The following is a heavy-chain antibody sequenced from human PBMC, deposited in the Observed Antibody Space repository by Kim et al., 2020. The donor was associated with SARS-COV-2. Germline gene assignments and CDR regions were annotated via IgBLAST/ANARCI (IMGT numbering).Heavy chain of an antibody. D-gene: IGHD3-3*01. J-gene: IGHJ4*02. CDR2: ISGDGAII. CDR1: GFTFRDYA. Sequence: GGSLRLSCTASGFTFRDYAMHWVRQAPGKGLEWVSLISGDGAIIYYADSVKGRFTISRDNSKNSLHLQMNSLRSEDTALYYCTKDIGGLYFQFWSGYDYWGQGNLVSVSS. CDR3: TKDIGGLYFQFWSGYDY. V-gene: IGHV3-43*02.